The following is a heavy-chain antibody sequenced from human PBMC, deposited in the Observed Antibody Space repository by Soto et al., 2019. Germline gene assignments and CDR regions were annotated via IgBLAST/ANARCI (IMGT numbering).Heavy chain of an antibody. CDR2: ISGDGGST. Sequence: GSLRLSCTASGXTFSSYSMSWVRQAPGKGLEWVSAISGDGGSTYYADSVKGRFIIYRENSKNTLYLQMNSLRAEETAVYYCAKDRIVPAADGGAFDIWGQGTMGTVSS. CDR3: AKDRIVPAADGGAFDI. CDR1: GXTFSSYS. D-gene: IGHD2-2*01. V-gene: IGHV3-23*01. J-gene: IGHJ3*02.